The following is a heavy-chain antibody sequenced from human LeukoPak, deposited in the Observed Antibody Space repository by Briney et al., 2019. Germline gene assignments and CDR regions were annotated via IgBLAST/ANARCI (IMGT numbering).Heavy chain of an antibody. V-gene: IGHV4-61*02. CDR1: GGSISSGSYY. D-gene: IGHD4-11*01. CDR3: ARHDFYSNYPHNWFDP. J-gene: IGHJ5*02. CDR2: IYTSGST. Sequence: SETLSLTCTVSGGSISSGSYYWSWIRQPAGKGLEWIGRIYTSGSTNYNPSLKSRVTISVDTSKNQFSLKLSSVTAADTAVYYCARHDFYSNYPHNWFDPWGQGTLVTVSS.